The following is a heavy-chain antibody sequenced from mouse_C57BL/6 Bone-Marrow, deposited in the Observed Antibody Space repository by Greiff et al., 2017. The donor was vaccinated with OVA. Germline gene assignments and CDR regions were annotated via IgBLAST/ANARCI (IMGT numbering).Heavy chain of an antibody. Sequence: EVQLQQSGAELVRPGASVKLSCTASGFTITDDYMHWVKQRPEQGLEWIGWIDPENGDTEYASKFQGKATITADTSSNTAYLQLSSLTDEDTVVYYCTSYGNFDYWGQGTTLTVSS. CDR3: TSYGNFDY. CDR1: GFTITDDY. J-gene: IGHJ2*01. V-gene: IGHV14-4*01. D-gene: IGHD2-1*01. CDR2: IDPENGDT.